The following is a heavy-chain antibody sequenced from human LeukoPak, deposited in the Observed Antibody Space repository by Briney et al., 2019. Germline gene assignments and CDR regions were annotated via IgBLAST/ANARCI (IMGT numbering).Heavy chain of an antibody. CDR2: IYYSGST. V-gene: IGHV4-39*07. Sequence: PSETLSLTCTVSGGSISSSSYYWGWIRQPQGKGLEWIGSIYYSGSTYYNPSLKSRVTISVATSKNQFSLKLSSVTAADTAVYYCARVYSYDSSGFFDSWGQGTLVTVSS. CDR1: GGSISSSSYY. J-gene: IGHJ4*02. D-gene: IGHD3-22*01. CDR3: ARVYSYDSSGFFDS.